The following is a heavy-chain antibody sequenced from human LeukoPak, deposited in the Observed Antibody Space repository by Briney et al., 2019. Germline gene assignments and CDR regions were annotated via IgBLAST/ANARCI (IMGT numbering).Heavy chain of an antibody. J-gene: IGHJ4*02. D-gene: IGHD6-19*01. V-gene: IGHV4-61*08. CDR2: IYYSGST. CDR3: ARGMAVAVLFDY. CDR1: GGSISSGGYS. Sequence: PSETLSLTCAVSGGSISSGGYSWSWIRQPPGKGLEWIGYIYYSGSTNYNPSLKSRVTISVDTSKNQFSLKLSSVTAADTAVYYCARGMAVAVLFDYWGQGTLVTVSS.